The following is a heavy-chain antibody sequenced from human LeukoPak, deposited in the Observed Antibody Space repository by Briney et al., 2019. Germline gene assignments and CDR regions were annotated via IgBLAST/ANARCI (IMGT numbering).Heavy chain of an antibody. CDR2: IYYSGST. V-gene: IGHV4-39*01. CDR1: GGSISSSSYY. CDR3: ARRGDILTGLYFDY. Sequence: PSETLSLTCTVSGGSISSSSYYWGWIRQPPGKGLEWIGSIYYSGSTYYNPSLKSRVTISVDTSKNQFSLKLSSVTAADTAVYYCARRGDILTGLYFDYWGQGTLVTVSS. D-gene: IGHD3-9*01. J-gene: IGHJ4*02.